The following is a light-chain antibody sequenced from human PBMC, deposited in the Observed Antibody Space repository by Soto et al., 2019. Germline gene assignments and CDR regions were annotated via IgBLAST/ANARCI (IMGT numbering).Light chain of an antibody. CDR1: SSDVGGSDS. V-gene: IGLV2-14*03. J-gene: IGLJ3*02. Sequence: QSALTQPASVSGSPGQSMAVACTGCSSDVGGSDSVSWYQHHPGKAPKLMIYDVINRPSGVSDRFSGSKSGNTASLTISGLQPEDEADYYCSSYTSGSTLVFGRGTKLTVL. CDR2: DVI. CDR3: SSYTSGSTLV.